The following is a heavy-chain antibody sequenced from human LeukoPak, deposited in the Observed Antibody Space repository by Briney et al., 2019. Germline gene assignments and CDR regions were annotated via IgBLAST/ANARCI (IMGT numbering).Heavy chain of an antibody. Sequence: SETLSLTCAVYGGSFSGYYWSWIRQPPGKGLEWIGEINHSGSTNYNPSLKSRVTISVDTSKNQFSLKLSSVTAADTAVYYCARGGGVCSSTSCRAYYYYYYYYMDVWGKGTTVTVSS. J-gene: IGHJ6*03. V-gene: IGHV4-34*01. CDR3: ARGGGVCSSTSCRAYYYYYYYYMDV. CDR2: INHSGST. CDR1: GGSFSGYY. D-gene: IGHD2-2*01.